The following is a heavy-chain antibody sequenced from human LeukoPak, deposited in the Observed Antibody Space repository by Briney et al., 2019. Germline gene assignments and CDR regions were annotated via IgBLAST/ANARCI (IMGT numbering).Heavy chain of an antibody. V-gene: IGHV1-2*04. J-gene: IGHJ1*01. CDR2: VNPHSGGA. CDR3: ARDPARGYSYGYRAEYFQH. D-gene: IGHD5-18*01. CDR1: GYSFTGYY. Sequence: ASVKVSCKASGYSFTGYYIHWLRQARGQGLEWMGWVNPHSGGANSAQKFQGWVTMTRDTSISTVYMELNRLRPDDTAVYYCARDPARGYSYGYRAEYFQHWGQGTLVTVSS.